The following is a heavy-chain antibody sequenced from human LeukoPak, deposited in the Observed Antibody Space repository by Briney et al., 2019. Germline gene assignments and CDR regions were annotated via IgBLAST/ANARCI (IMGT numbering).Heavy chain of an antibody. D-gene: IGHD5-12*01. CDR2: IYYSGST. CDR3: ASHHFQRGYSGYRDYGHSGYYFDY. V-gene: IGHV4-59*01. J-gene: IGHJ4*02. CDR1: GGSISSYY. Sequence: PSETLSLTCTVSGGSISSYYWSWIRQPPGKGLEWIGYIYYSGSTNYNPSLKSRVTISVDTSKNQFSLKLSSVTAADTAVYYCASHHFQRGYSGYRDYGHSGYYFDYWGQGTLVTVSS.